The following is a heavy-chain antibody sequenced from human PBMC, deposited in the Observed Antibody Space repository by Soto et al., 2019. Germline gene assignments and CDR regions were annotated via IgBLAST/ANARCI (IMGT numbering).Heavy chain of an antibody. V-gene: IGHV3-33*01. CDR1: GFTFSSYG. CDR2: IWYDGSNK. Sequence: QVQLVESGGGVVQPGRSLRLSCAASGFTFSSYGMHWVRQAPGKGLEWVAVIWYDGSNKYYADSVKGRFTISRDNSKNTLYLQMNSLRAEDTAVYCCARGSYSGSYYFDYWGQGTLVTVSS. D-gene: IGHD1-26*01. J-gene: IGHJ4*02. CDR3: ARGSYSGSYYFDY.